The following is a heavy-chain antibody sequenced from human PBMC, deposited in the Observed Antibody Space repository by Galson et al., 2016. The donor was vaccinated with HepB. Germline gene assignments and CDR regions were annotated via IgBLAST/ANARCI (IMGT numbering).Heavy chain of an antibody. CDR1: GFTFSSYG. CDR2: IWYDGSNK. D-gene: IGHD2-2*01. CDR3: ARDGLYCGSTSCYLDV. V-gene: IGHV3-33*01. J-gene: IGHJ6*02. Sequence: SLRLSCAASGFTFSSYGMHWVRQAPGKGLEWVAVIWYDGSNKYYADSVKGRFTISRDNSKNTLYLQMNSLGTEDTAVYYCARDGLYCGSTSCYLDVWGQGTTVTVSS.